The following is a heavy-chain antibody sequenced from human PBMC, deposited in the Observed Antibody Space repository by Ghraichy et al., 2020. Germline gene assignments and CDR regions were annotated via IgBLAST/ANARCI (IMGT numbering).Heavy chain of an antibody. V-gene: IGHV4-4*07. J-gene: IGHJ5*02. CDR2: IYTSGST. CDR3: ARELLRGFEHWFDP. D-gene: IGHD2-15*01. Sequence: ETLSLTCTVSGGSISSYYWSWIRQPAGKGLEWIGRIYTSGSTNYNPSLKSRVTMSVDTSKNQFSLKLSSVTAADTAVYYCARELLRGFEHWFDPWGQGTLVTVSS. CDR1: GGSISSYY.